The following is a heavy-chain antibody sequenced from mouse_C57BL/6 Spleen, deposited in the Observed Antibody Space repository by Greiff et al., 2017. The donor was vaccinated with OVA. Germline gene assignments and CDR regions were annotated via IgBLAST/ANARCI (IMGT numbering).Heavy chain of an antibody. CDR1: GFTFSSYG. CDR2: ISSGGSYT. J-gene: IGHJ2*01. CDR3: ARQGPGGRFDY. V-gene: IGHV5-6*01. Sequence: EVKLVESGGDLVKPGGSLKLSCAASGFTFSSYGMSWVRQTPDKRLEWVATISSGGSYTYYPDSVTGRFTISRDNAKNNLYLQMSSLKSEDTAMYCCARQGPGGRFDYWGQGTTLTVSS.